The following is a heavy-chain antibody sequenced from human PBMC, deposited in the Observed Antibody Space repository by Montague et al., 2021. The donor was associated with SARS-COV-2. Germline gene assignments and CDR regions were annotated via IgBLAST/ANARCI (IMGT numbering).Heavy chain of an antibody. V-gene: IGHV3-53*01. CDR1: GFTVSSTY. Sequence: SGAEVKKPGESLKISCKASGFTVSSTYFTWVRQTPGKGLEWVSVIYSGGTIFYADSVKGRFTISTDTSRTTLYLQMNSLRADDAAVYYCARCQRDASGSGNYWVWGQGTLVTVSS. CDR2: IYSGGTI. D-gene: IGHD3-10*01. J-gene: IGHJ4*02. CDR3: ARCQRDASGSGNYWV.